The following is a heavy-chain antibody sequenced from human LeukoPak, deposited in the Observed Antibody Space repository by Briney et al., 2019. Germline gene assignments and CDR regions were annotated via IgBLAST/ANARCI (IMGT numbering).Heavy chain of an antibody. CDR3: ARGRWYGTKNYFDY. CDR1: VGSFSAYY. CDR2: INHSGST. J-gene: IGHJ4*02. V-gene: IGHV4-34*01. Sequence: PSETLSLTCAVYVGSFSAYYWSWIRQPPGKGLEWIGEINHSGSTNYNPSLKSRVTISVDTSKNQFSLKLSSVTAADTAVYYCARGRWYGTKNYFDYWGQGTLVTVSS. D-gene: IGHD6-13*01.